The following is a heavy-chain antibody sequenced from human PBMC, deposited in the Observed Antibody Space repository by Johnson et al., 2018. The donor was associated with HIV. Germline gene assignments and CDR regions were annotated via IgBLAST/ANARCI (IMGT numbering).Heavy chain of an antibody. CDR2: IKQDGSER. D-gene: IGHD3-10*01. Sequence: VQLVESGGGLVQPGESLRLSCAASGFTFSSYWMNWVRQAPGKGLEWVANIKQDGSERKYVDSVKGRFTISRDNAKNSLYLQMHSLRTEDTAYYYCARDLPGIYDAFDLWGQGTKVTISS. CDR1: GFTFSSYW. CDR3: ARDLPGIYDAFDL. V-gene: IGHV3-7*05. J-gene: IGHJ3*01.